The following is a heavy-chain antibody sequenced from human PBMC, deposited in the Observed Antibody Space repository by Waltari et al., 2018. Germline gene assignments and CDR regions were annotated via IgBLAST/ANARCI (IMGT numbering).Heavy chain of an antibody. V-gene: IGHV3-7*01. J-gene: IGHJ4*02. Sequence: EVQLVESGGGLVQPGGSLRLSCGASGFTFSRYWMSWVRQTPGKGLEWVANINYDGSQKYYVESVKGGFTISRDNAKNSVYLQMNSLRVEDTAVYYCAKSRGFEYWGQGTLITVSS. CDR3: AKSRGFEY. D-gene: IGHD2-2*01. CDR2: INYDGSQK. CDR1: GFTFSRYW.